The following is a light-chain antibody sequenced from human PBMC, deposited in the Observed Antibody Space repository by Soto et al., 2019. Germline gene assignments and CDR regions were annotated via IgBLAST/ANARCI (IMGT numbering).Light chain of an antibody. CDR2: GNS. Sequence: QSVLTQPPSVSGAPGQRVTISCSGSSSNIGAGYDVNWYRQLPGTAPKLLIYGNSDRPSGVPDRFSGSKSGTSASLAISGLRSEDEADYYCAAWDDSLSVYVFGTGTKVTVL. CDR1: SSNIGAGYD. V-gene: IGLV1-40*01. CDR3: AAWDDSLSVYV. J-gene: IGLJ1*01.